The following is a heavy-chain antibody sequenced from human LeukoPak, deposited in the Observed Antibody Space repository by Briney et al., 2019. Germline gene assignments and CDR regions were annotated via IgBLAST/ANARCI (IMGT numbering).Heavy chain of an antibody. CDR1: GGTFSSYA. V-gene: IGHV1-69*05. CDR2: IIPIFGTA. CDR3: AREGSTTDAFDI. J-gene: IGHJ3*02. D-gene: IGHD4-11*01. Sequence: SVRVSCKASGGTFSSYAISWVRQAPGQGLEWMGGIIPIFGTANYAQKFQGRVTITTDESTSTAYMELSSLRSEDTAVYYCAREGSTTDAFDIWGQGTMVTVSS.